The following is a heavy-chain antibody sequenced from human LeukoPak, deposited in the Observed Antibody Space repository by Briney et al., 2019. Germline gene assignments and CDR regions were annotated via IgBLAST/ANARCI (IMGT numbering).Heavy chain of an antibody. D-gene: IGHD3-16*01. J-gene: IGHJ6*02. CDR2: ISGYNGDT. Sequence: GASVKVSCQTSGYNFKTHAVSWVRQVPGQGLEWMGWISGYNGDTAFAQKFQGRVTMTKDTSTTTAYMELRSLTSDDTAVYYCARFWVLGADTSPPYHQGMDLWGRGTTVTVSS. CDR1: GYNFKTHA. CDR3: ARFWVLGADTSPPYHQGMDL. V-gene: IGHV1-18*01.